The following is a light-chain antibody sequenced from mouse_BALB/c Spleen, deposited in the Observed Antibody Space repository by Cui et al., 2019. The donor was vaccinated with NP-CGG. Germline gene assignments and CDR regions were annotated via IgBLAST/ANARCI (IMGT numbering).Light chain of an antibody. CDR3: ALWYSNHWV. CDR1: TGAVTTSNY. J-gene: IGLJ1*01. Sequence: QAVVTKESALTTSPGETVTFTCRSSTGAVTTSNYANWVQEKPDHLFTGLIGGTNNRAPGVPARFSGSLIGDKAVLTITGAQTEDEAIYFCALWYSNHWVFGGGTKLTVL. V-gene: IGLV1*01. CDR2: GTN.